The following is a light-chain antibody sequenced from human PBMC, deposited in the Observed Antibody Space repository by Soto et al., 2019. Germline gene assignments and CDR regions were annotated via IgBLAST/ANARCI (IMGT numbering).Light chain of an antibody. CDR2: NRN. CDR1: TSHIGSDH. V-gene: IGLV1-47*01. CDR3: AAWDDSLSGHVV. J-gene: IGLJ2*01. Sequence: QSVLTQPPSVSGAPGQRIVISCSGVTSHIGSDHVYWYQQLPGTALKLVIYNRNRRPSGIPERFSGSKSGASASLAIRELRSEDEAEYYCAAWDDSLSGHVVFGGGTKVTVL.